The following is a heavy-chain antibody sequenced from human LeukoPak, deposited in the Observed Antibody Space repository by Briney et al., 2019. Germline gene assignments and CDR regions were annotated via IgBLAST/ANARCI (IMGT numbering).Heavy chain of an antibody. J-gene: IGHJ1*01. Sequence: GGSLRLSCAASGFTFDNYAMNWVRQVPGKGLEWISLISWNSGTIGYADSVKGRFTISRDNANNFLYLKMNSLRAEDTALYYCARAYKDRSLAGKKEFFQHWGQGTLVTVSS. CDR1: GFTFDNYA. V-gene: IGHV3-9*01. D-gene: IGHD6-19*01. CDR2: ISWNSGTI. CDR3: ARAYKDRSLAGKKEFFQH.